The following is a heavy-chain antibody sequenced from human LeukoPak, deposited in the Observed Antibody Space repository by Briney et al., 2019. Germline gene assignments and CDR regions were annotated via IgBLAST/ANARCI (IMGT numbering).Heavy chain of an antibody. J-gene: IGHJ4*02. CDR3: AKDQIPSGAEYYFDY. Sequence: GGSLGLSCAASGFTFSSYAMSWVRQAPGKGLEWVSAISGSGGSTYYADSVKGRFTISRDNSKNTLYLQMNSLRAEDTAVYYCAKDQIPSGAEYYFDYWGQGTLVTVSS. CDR1: GFTFSSYA. CDR2: ISGSGGST. V-gene: IGHV3-23*01.